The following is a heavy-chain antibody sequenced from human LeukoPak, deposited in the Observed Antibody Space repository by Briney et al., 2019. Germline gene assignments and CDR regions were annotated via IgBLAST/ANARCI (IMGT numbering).Heavy chain of an antibody. CDR3: ARGAVAEHSEYFQY. CDR1: GYSFTDYY. V-gene: IGHV1-2*02. Sequence: ASVKVSCKASGYSFTDYYMHWVRQAPGQGLEWMGWINPNSRGTNYAQKFQGRVTMTRDTSISTAYMEVSRLRSDDTAVYYCARGAVAEHSEYFQYWGQGTLVTVSS. CDR2: INPNSRGT. D-gene: IGHD6-19*01. J-gene: IGHJ1*01.